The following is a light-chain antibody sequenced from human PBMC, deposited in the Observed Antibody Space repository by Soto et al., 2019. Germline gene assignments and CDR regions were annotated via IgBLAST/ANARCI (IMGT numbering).Light chain of an antibody. CDR2: KAS. Sequence: DIQMTQSPSTLSGSVGDRVTISCRASQTISSWLAWYQQKPGKAPKLLIYKASTLKSGVPSRFSGSGSGTDFTLTISSLQPEDFATYYCQQLNSYPPTFGQGTRLEIK. CDR3: QQLNSYPPT. CDR1: QTISSW. J-gene: IGKJ5*01. V-gene: IGKV1-5*03.